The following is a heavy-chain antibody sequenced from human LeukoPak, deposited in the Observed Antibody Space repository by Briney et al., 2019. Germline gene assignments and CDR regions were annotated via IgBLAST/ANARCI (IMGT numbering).Heavy chain of an antibody. CDR3: ASASSESYYWALDY. CDR1: GFNIGSYW. J-gene: IGHJ4*02. D-gene: IGHD3-10*01. CDR2: ISTDGKSI. V-gene: IGHV3-74*01. Sequence: GGSLRLASAASGFNIGSYWMNWVRQGPRKGLVWVARISTDGKSISYADSVKGRFTISRDNSKNTLYLQMDSLRAEDTAVYYCASASSESYYWALDYWGQGTLVTVSS.